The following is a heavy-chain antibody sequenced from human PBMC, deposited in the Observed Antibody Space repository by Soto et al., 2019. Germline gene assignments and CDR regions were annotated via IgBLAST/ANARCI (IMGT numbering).Heavy chain of an antibody. CDR1: ADTFTSSD. CDR2: MNPNSGNT. CDR3: ASLNDYGDYAFGY. V-gene: IGHV1-8*01. J-gene: IGHJ4*02. Sequence: ASATLSLNASADTFTSSDINWVRQATGQGLEWMGWMNPNSGNTGYAQKFQGRATMTRNTSISTAYMELSSLRSEDTAVYYCASLNDYGDYAFGYWGQGTLVTVSS. D-gene: IGHD4-17*01.